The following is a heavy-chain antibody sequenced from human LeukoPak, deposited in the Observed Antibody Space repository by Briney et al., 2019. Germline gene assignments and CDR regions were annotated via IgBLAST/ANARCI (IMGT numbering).Heavy chain of an antibody. Sequence: SGTLSLTCAVSGGSVSSSNWWSWVLQPPGKGLEWIVEIYHSGSTNYNPSLKSRVTISVDKSKNQFSLKLSSVTAADTAVYYCARDLDGAVAGTRTLGYWGQGTLVTVSS. CDR3: ARDLDGAVAGTRTLGY. D-gene: IGHD6-19*01. CDR1: GGSVSSSNW. V-gene: IGHV4-4*02. J-gene: IGHJ4*02. CDR2: IYHSGST.